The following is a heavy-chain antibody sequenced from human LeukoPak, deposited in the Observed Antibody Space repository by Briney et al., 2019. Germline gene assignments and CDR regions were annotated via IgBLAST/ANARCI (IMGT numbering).Heavy chain of an antibody. Sequence: SKTLSLTCAVSGGSISSGGYSWSWIRQPPGKGLEWIGYIYHSGSAYYNPSLKSRVTISVDGSKNQFSLKLSSVTAADTAVYYCARSLVGYLSYFDYWGQGTLVTVSS. CDR3: ARSLVGYLSYFDY. J-gene: IGHJ4*02. CDR1: GGSISSGGYS. V-gene: IGHV4-30-2*01. D-gene: IGHD2-21*01. CDR2: IYHSGSA.